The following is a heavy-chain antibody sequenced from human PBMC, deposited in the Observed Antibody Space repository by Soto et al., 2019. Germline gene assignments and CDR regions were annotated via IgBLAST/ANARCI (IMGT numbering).Heavy chain of an antibody. Sequence: TLSLTCTVSGGSISSGGYYWSWIRQHPGKGLEWIGYIYYSGSTYYNPSLKSRVTISVDTSKNQFSLKLSSVTAADTAVYYCAREVCSSTSCYTLAVGGWFDPWGQGTLVTVSS. D-gene: IGHD2-2*02. CDR3: AREVCSSTSCYTLAVGGWFDP. CDR2: IYYSGST. J-gene: IGHJ5*02. CDR1: GGSISSGGYY. V-gene: IGHV4-31*03.